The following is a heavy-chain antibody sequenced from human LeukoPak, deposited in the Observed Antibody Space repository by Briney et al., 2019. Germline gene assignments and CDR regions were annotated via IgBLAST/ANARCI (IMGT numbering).Heavy chain of an antibody. CDR2: IRYDGSNK. CDR3: APTHSSSSSQYFDY. J-gene: IGHJ4*02. Sequence: GGSLRLSCAASGFTFSSYGMHWVRQAPGKGLEWVAFIRYDGSNKYYADSVKGRFTISRDNSKNTLYLQMNSLRAEDTAVYYCAPTHSSSSSQYFDYWGQGALVTVSS. D-gene: IGHD6-6*01. CDR1: GFTFSSYG. V-gene: IGHV3-30*02.